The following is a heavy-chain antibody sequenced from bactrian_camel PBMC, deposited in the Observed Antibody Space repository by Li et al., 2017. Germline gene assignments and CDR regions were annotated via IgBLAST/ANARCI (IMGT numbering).Heavy chain of an antibody. CDR3: AARYGGCTLDATDFNF. Sequence: DVQLVESGGGSVQAGGSLRLSCAFSGYTYSGHCMGWFRQAPGKERERVATVSPGGTQTNYADSVKGRFTISRDNAKNTLYLQMNSLKPEDTATYYCAARYGGCTLDATDFNFWGRGTQVTVS. V-gene: IGHV3S31*01. CDR2: VSPGGTQT. J-gene: IGHJ4*01. CDR1: GYTYSGHC. D-gene: IGHD5*01.